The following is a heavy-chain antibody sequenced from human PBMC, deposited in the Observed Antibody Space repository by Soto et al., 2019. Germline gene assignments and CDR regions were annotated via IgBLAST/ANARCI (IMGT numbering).Heavy chain of an antibody. CDR1: GGTYSSYA. CDR2: IIPIFGTA. CDR3: ARAQKGEQNMVTGFDH. Sequence: QVQLVQSGAEVKKPRSSVKVACKASGGTYSSYAITWVRQAPGQGLEWMGRIIPIFGTANYAQKFQGRVRIPADETQSPAYMQLSSLRSEDRAVYYCARAQKGEQNMVTGFDHWGQGTLVTVSS. J-gene: IGHJ5*02. V-gene: IGHV1-69*01. D-gene: IGHD3-16*01.